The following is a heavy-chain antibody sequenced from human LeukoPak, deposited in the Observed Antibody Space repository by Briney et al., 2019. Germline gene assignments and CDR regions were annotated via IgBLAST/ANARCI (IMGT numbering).Heavy chain of an antibody. Sequence: ASVKVSCKASGYTFTDYYMHWVRQAPGQGPEWMGWINSNSGATNYAQKFQGRVTMTRDTSISTVYMELSSLRSDDTAVYYCARGRDRGASTPFDYWGQGTLVTVSS. V-gene: IGHV1-2*02. CDR2: INSNSGAT. CDR1: GYTFTDYY. J-gene: IGHJ4*02. D-gene: IGHD1-26*01. CDR3: ARGRDRGASTPFDY.